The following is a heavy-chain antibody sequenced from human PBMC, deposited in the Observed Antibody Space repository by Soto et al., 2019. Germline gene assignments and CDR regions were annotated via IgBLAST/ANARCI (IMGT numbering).Heavy chain of an antibody. V-gene: IGHV4-31*03. CDR3: ARDRYRPDFWSGYYSSPGDHYFDY. CDR1: GGSISSGGYY. J-gene: IGHJ4*02. Sequence: TLSLTCTVSGGSISSGGYYWSWIRQHPGKGLEWIGYIYYSGSTYYNPSLKSRVTISVDTSKNQFSLKLSSVTAADTAVYYCARDRYRPDFWSGYYSSPGDHYFDYWGQGTLVTVSS. D-gene: IGHD3-3*01. CDR2: IYYSGST.